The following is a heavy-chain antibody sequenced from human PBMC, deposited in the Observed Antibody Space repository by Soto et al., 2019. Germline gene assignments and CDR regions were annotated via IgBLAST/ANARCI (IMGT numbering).Heavy chain of an antibody. D-gene: IGHD1-26*01. V-gene: IGHV3-30*04. CDR1: GFTFSQYA. CDR3: VRGASLNFDY. J-gene: IGHJ4*02. Sequence: PGGSLRLSCAASGFTFSQYAIHWVRQAPGKGLEWLVLISYDGRDKYYADSVKGRFTISRDNAKNSLYLQMNSLRAEDTAFYYCVRGASLNFDYWGQGTLVTVSS. CDR2: ISYDGRDK.